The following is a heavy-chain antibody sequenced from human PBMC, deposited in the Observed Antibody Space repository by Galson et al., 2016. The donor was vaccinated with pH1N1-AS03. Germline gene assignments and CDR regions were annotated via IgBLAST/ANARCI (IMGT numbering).Heavy chain of an antibody. CDR1: GFIVSNNY. CDR2: TYGDGTT. Sequence: SLRLSCAVSGFIVSNNYMTWVRQAPGKGLEWVSLTYGDGTTYYADSVKGRFTTSRDNSKKSLYLQMNSLRAEDTAVYYCARGIGGISGWGNAFDIWGQGSLVIVSS. D-gene: IGHD6-19*01. CDR3: ARGIGGISGWGNAFDI. J-gene: IGHJ3*02. V-gene: IGHV3-53*01.